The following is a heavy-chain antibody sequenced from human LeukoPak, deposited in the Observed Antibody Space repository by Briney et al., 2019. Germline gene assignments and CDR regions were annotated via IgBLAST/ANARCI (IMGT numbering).Heavy chain of an antibody. J-gene: IGHJ4*02. V-gene: IGHV3-30*18. D-gene: IGHD6-13*01. CDR3: AKDAVPRIAAAGTYSS. CDR1: GFTFSSYG. CDR2: ISYDGSNK. Sequence: GGSLRLSCAASGFTFSSYGMHWVRQAPGKGLEWVAVISYDGSNKYYADSVKGRFTISRDNSKNTLYLQMNSLRAEDTAVYYCAKDAVPRIAAAGTYSSGGQGTLVTVSS.